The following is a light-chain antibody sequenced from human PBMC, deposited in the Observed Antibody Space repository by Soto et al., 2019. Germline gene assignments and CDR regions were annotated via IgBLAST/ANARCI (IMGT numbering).Light chain of an antibody. CDR3: QQYYNWPRT. CDR2: GAS. V-gene: IGKV3-15*01. J-gene: IGKJ1*01. Sequence: LTQSPGTLSLAPGERATLSCRASQTVSSTLAWYQQKPGQAPRLLIYGASTRATDIPARFSGSGSGTEFTLTISSLQSEDFAVYYCQQYYNWPRTFGQGTKV. CDR1: QTVSST.